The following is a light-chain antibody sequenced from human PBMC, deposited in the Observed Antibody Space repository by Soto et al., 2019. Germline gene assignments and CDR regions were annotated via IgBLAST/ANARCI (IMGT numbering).Light chain of an antibody. Sequence: QTVVTQEPSFSVSPGRTVTLTCGLSSGSVSSSYYPSWYQQTPGQAPRTLIYSTDTRSSGVPDRFSGSILGNKAALTITGAQADDESDYYCVLDLNSGMVFGGGTKLTVL. CDR1: SGSVSSSYY. CDR2: STD. CDR3: VLDLNSGMV. J-gene: IGLJ3*02. V-gene: IGLV8-61*01.